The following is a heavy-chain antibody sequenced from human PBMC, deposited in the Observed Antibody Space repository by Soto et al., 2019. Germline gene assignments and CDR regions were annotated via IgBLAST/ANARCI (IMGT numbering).Heavy chain of an antibody. V-gene: IGHV3-23*01. CDR1: GFPFSSYV. J-gene: IGHJ4*02. Sequence: EVQLLESGGGLVQRGGSLRLSCAASGFPFSSYVMSWVRQARGKGLEWVSGISGGGSNTFYADSVKGRFTISRDNSKNTLLLQMNSLGAEDTAVYYCAKDSNKYSSSLRGRYFDYWGQGIGVTVSS. CDR2: ISGGGSNT. D-gene: IGHD4-4*01. CDR3: AKDSNKYSSSLRGRYFDY.